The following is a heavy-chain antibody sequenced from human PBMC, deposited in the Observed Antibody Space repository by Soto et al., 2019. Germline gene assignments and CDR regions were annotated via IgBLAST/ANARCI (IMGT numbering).Heavy chain of an antibody. CDR1: GLTFSSYG. Sequence: PGGSLRLSCAASGLTFSSYGMHWVRQAPGKGLEWVAVISYDGSNKYYADSVKGRFTISRDNSKNTLYLQMTSLRADDTAVHYCAKAHCSSTSCCPPYYYYYGMDVWGQGTTVTVSS. J-gene: IGHJ6*02. CDR3: AKAHCSSTSCCPPYYYYYGMDV. V-gene: IGHV3-30*18. CDR2: ISYDGSNK. D-gene: IGHD2-2*01.